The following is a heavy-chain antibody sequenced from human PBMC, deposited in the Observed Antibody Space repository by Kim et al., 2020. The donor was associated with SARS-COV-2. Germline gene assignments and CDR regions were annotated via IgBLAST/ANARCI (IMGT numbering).Heavy chain of an antibody. Sequence: GGSLRLSCAASGFTFSSYGMHWVRQAPGKGLEWVAVISYDGSNKYYADSVKGRFTISRDNSKNTLYLQMNSLRAEDTAVYYCAKNQADDFWSGYYSYYYGMDVWGQGTTVTVSS. CDR3: AKNQADDFWSGYYSYYYGMDV. CDR2: ISYDGSNK. J-gene: IGHJ6*02. D-gene: IGHD3-3*01. V-gene: IGHV3-30*18. CDR1: GFTFSSYG.